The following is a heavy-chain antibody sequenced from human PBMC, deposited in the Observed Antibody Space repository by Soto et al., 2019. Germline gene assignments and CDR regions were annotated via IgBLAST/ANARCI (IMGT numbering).Heavy chain of an antibody. V-gene: IGHV4-34*01. CDR2: INHSGSA. CDR3: ARGLITGSHYSGGWYYFDS. CDR1: GESFSGYI. Sequence: QVQLQQSGAGLLKPSETLSLTCAVYGESFSGYIWTWIRQTPGKGLQWIGQINHSGSASYNPSLNTRVSISVHTSNSQFSLELSSVTAADTAVYYCARGLITGSHYSGGWYYFDSWGQGTQVTVSS. J-gene: IGHJ4*02. D-gene: IGHD6-19*01.